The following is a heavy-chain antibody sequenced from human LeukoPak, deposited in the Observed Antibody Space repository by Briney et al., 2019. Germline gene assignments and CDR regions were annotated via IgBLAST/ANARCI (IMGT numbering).Heavy chain of an antibody. CDR3: ARVWSGLDDYTNWFDP. J-gene: IGHJ5*02. D-gene: IGHD5-24*01. Sequence: GASVRVSCKASGGTFSSYAISWVRQAPGQGLEWMGGIIPIFGTANYAQKFQGRVTITADESTSTAYMELSSLRSEDTAVYYCARVWSGLDDYTNWFDPWGQGTLVTVSS. V-gene: IGHV1-69*13. CDR2: IIPIFGTA. CDR1: GGTFSSYA.